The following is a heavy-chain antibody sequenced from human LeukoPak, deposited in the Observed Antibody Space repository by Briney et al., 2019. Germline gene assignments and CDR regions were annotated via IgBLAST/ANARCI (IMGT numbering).Heavy chain of an antibody. CDR3: AKDSRGYGSGSYYNPYFDY. D-gene: IGHD3-10*01. J-gene: IGHJ4*02. Sequence: PGGSLRLSCAASGFTFDDYAMHWVRQAPGKGLVWVSGISWNSGSIGYADSVKGRFTISRDNAKNSLYLQMNSLRAEDTALYYCAKDSRGYGSGSYYNPYFDYWGQGTLVTVSS. V-gene: IGHV3-9*01. CDR1: GFTFDDYA. CDR2: ISWNSGSI.